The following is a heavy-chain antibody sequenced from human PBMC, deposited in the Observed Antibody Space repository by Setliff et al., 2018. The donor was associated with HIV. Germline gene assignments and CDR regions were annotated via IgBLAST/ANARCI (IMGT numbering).Heavy chain of an antibody. CDR1: GGSLSGYY. D-gene: IGHD2-15*01. J-gene: IGHJ6*03. CDR3: ARAGVVEGYYYYYYMDV. V-gene: IGHV4-34*01. CDR2: INHSGST. Sequence: PSETLSLTCAVYGGSLSGYYWSWIRQPPGKGLEWFGEINHSGSTNYNPSLKSRVTISVDTSKNQFSLKLSSAIAADTAVYYCARAGVVEGYYYYYYMDVWGKGTTVTVSS.